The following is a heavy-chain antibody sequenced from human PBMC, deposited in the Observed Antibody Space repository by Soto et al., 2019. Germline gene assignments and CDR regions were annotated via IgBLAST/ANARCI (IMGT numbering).Heavy chain of an antibody. D-gene: IGHD3-3*01. CDR3: ARSYYDFWSGYPFDY. V-gene: IGHV4-59*01. CDR2: IYYSGST. Sequence: SETLSLTCIVSGDSISNYYWSWIRQPPGKRLEWIGYIYYSGSTKYKPSLKSRVAISVDTFKNQFSLRLSSVTAADTAVYYCARSYYDFWSGYPFDYWGQGTLVTVSS. J-gene: IGHJ4*02. CDR1: GDSISNYY.